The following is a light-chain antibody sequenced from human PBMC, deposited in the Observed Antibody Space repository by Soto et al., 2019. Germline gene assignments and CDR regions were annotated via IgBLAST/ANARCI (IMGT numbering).Light chain of an antibody. J-gene: IGKJ1*01. CDR2: GAS. Sequence: IVLTQSPGTLSLSPGERATLSCRASQSVSSSSLAWYQQKPGQAPRFLIYGASTRATGIPDRFSGTGSGTDFTLTISRLEPEDFAVYYCRQYGTSPTTFGQGTKVDTK. CDR1: QSVSSSS. CDR3: RQYGTSPTT. V-gene: IGKV3-20*01.